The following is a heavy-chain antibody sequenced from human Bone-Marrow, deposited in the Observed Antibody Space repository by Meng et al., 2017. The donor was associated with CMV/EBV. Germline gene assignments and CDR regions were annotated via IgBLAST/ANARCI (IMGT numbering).Heavy chain of an antibody. Sequence: GESLKISCAASGFTFSRYWMSWVRQAPGKGLEWVANIKEDGSEKYYVDSVKGRFTISRDNAKNSLYLQMNSLRAEDTAVYYCARDLRYSSSIDYWGQGTLVTVSS. V-gene: IGHV3-7*03. CDR3: ARDLRYSSSIDY. D-gene: IGHD6-6*01. CDR2: IKEDGSEK. J-gene: IGHJ4*02. CDR1: GFTFSRYW.